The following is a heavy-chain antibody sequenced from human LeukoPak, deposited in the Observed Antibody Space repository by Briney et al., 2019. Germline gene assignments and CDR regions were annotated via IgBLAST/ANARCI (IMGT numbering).Heavy chain of an antibody. CDR1: GFTFSSYA. D-gene: IGHD6-13*01. J-gene: IGHJ6*02. CDR3: PRDLIAAAGTLGYYYYYGMAV. Sequence: GRSLRLSCAASGFTFSSYAMHWVRQAPGKGLEWVAVISYDGSNKYYADSVKGRFTISRDNSKNTLYLQMNSLRAEDTAVYYCPRDLIAAAGTLGYYYYYGMAVGGQGPTVTVS. CDR2: ISYDGSNK. V-gene: IGHV3-30-3*01.